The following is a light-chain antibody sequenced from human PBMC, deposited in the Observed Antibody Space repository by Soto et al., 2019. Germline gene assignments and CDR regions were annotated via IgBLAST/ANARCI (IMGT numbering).Light chain of an antibody. CDR3: QQYGSSPLT. J-gene: IGKJ4*01. V-gene: IGKV3-20*01. CDR2: GSS. Sequence: EIVLTQSPGTLSLSPGERATLYCRASQSVSSTYFAWYQQKPVQAPRLLIYGSSSRATGIPEWFSGSGSGTDFTLTIRRLEPEDFAVYYCQQYGSSPLTFGGGTKVEIK. CDR1: QSVSSTY.